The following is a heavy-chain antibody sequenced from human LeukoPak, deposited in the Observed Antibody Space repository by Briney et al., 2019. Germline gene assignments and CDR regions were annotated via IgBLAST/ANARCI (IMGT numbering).Heavy chain of an antibody. CDR3: ARDPYGYNSYLDY. Sequence: PGGSLRLSCAASGFIVSSNYMNWVRQAPGKGLEWVSVIYADGSTYYADSVKGRFTISRDISRNTVHLQMNSLRAGDTAVYYCARDPYGYNSYLDYWGQGTLVTVSS. D-gene: IGHD5-24*01. CDR2: IYADGST. J-gene: IGHJ4*02. V-gene: IGHV3-53*01. CDR1: GFIVSSNY.